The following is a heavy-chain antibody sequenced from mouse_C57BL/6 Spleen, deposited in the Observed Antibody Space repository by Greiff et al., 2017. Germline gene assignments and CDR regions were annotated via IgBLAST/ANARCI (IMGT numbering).Heavy chain of an antibody. V-gene: IGHV1-64*01. CDR1: GYTFTSYW. Sequence: QVQLQQPGAELVKPGASVKLSCKASGYTFTSYWMHWVKQRPGQGLEWIGMIHPNSGSTNYNEKFKSKATLTVDKSSSTAYMQLSSLTSEDSAVYYCARSWDLYAMGYWGQGTSVTVSS. CDR2: IHPNSGST. D-gene: IGHD4-1*01. J-gene: IGHJ4*01. CDR3: ARSWDLYAMGY.